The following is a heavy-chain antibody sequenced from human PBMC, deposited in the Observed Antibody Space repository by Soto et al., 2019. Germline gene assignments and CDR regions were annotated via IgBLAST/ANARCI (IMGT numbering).Heavy chain of an antibody. CDR3: TTEGVAARLFEVWDY. Sequence: GGSLRLSCAASGFTFSNAWMNWVRQAPGKGLEWVGRIKSKTDGGTTDYAAPVKGRFTISRDDSKNTLYLQMNSLKTEDTAVYYCTTEGVAARLFEVWDYWGQGTLVTVSS. CDR2: IKSKTDGGTT. J-gene: IGHJ4*02. CDR1: GFTFSNAW. V-gene: IGHV3-15*07. D-gene: IGHD6-6*01.